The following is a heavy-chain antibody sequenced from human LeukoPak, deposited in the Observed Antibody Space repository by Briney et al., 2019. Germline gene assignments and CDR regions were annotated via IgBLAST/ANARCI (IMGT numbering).Heavy chain of an antibody. CDR1: GGSISSYY. CDR3: ARTHYYESSGYYGFEY. Sequence: SETLSLTCTVSGGSISSYYWSWIRQPPGKGLEWIGYIFSSGSTNYNPSLKSRVTISVDTSKNQVSLKLSSVTAADTAVYYCARTHYYESSGYYGFEYWGQGTLVTDSS. V-gene: IGHV4-4*09. CDR2: IFSSGST. D-gene: IGHD3-22*01. J-gene: IGHJ4*02.